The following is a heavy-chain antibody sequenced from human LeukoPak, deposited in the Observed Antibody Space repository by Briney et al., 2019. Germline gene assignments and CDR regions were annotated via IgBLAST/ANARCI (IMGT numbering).Heavy chain of an antibody. V-gene: IGHV4-4*07. CDR2: IYTSGST. D-gene: IGHD6-6*01. CDR1: SGSISSYY. J-gene: IGHJ6*03. CDR3: ARDKQLEHYYYYYTDV. Sequence: SETLSLTCTVSSGSISSYYWSWIRQPAGKGLEWIGRIYTSGSTNYNPSLTSRVTMSVDTSKNQFSLKLSSVTAADTAVYYCARDKQLEHYYYYYTDVWGKGTTVTVSS.